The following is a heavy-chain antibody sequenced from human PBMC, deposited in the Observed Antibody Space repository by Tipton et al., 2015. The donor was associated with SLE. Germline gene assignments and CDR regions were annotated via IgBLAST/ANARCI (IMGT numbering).Heavy chain of an antibody. J-gene: IGHJ6*03. Sequence: LSLTCAASGFASSGYWMHWVRQAPGKGLLWVARINSDGTTISYADSVKGRFTISRDNAKNTLYLQMNSLRAEDTAAYYCAREPIDFWDGPNYYNFYYMDVWGKGTTVIVSS. CDR1: GFASSGYW. D-gene: IGHD3-3*01. CDR2: INSDGTTI. CDR3: AREPIDFWDGPNYYNFYYMDV. V-gene: IGHV3-74*01.